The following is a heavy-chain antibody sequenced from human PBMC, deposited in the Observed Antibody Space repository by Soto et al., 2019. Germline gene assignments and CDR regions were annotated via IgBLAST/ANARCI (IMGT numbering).Heavy chain of an antibody. CDR1: GYTFTHYG. CDR2: INSFSGDT. Sequence: QVQLVQSGAEVKKPGASVKVSCKASGYTFTHYGITWVRQAPGQGLEWMGWINSFSGDTNYPQKLQGRLTMTTDTSPSTVYMEVRNLRSDDTAVYYCARGLHSCGNYGHFDIWGRGTLVTVSP. J-gene: IGHJ2*01. D-gene: IGHD2-15*01. CDR3: ARGLHSCGNYGHFDI. V-gene: IGHV1-18*01.